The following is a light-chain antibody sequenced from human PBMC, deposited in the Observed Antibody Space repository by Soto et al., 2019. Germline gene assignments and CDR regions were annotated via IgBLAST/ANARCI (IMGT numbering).Light chain of an antibody. CDR2: GNI. CDR1: SSDIGAGYD. V-gene: IGLV1-40*01. J-gene: IGLJ1*01. CDR3: QSHDSSLSGYV. Sequence: QSVLTQPPSVSGAPGQRVTISCTGSSSDIGAGYDVHWYQQLPGTAPKLLIYGNINRPSGVPDRFSGSKSGTSASLAITGLQAEDEADYYCQSHDSSLSGYVFGTWTKLTVL.